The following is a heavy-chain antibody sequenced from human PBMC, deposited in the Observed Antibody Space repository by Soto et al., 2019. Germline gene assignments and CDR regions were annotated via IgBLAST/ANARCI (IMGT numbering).Heavy chain of an antibody. CDR2: ISYSGSS. D-gene: IGHD5-12*01. Sequence: SETLSLTCTVSGDSPSTYWWSWFRQPPGKGLEWLAYISYSGSSNYNPSLKSRATISVDTSKKQFSLNLTSVTAADTAVYYCAISRDGYVFDFWGRGILVTVSS. CDR1: GDSPSTYW. V-gene: IGHV4-59*03. CDR3: AISRDGYVFDF. J-gene: IGHJ4*02.